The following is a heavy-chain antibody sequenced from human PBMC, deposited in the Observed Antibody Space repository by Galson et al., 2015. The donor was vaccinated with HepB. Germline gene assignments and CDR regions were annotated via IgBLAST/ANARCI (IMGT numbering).Heavy chain of an antibody. J-gene: IGHJ6*02. CDR3: ARGGSGYLYYYYGMDV. V-gene: IGHV1-46*01. Sequence: SVKVSCKASGYTFSSYYMHWVRQAPGQGLEWMGIINPSGGSTSYAQKFQGRVTMTRDTSTSTVYMELSGLRSEDTAVYYCARGGSGYLYYYYGMDVWGQGTTVTVSS. D-gene: IGHD3-3*01. CDR1: GYTFSSYY. CDR2: INPSGGST.